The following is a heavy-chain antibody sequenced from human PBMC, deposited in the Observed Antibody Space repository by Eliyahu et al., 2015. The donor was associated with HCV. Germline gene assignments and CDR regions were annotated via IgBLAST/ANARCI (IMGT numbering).Heavy chain of an antibody. D-gene: IGHD2-2*02. J-gene: IGHJ6*02. Sequence: EVQLLESGGGLVQPGGSLRLSCAASGFTFSSYAMSWVRQAPGKGLEWVSAISGSGGSTYYADSVKGRFTISRDNSKNTLYLQMNSLRAEDTAVYYCAKDLRSCSSTSCYTGPRTNYYYYYGMDVWGQGTTVTVSS. CDR1: GFTFSSYA. V-gene: IGHV3-23*01. CDR3: AKDLRSCSSTSCYTGPRTNYYYYYGMDV. CDR2: ISGSGGST.